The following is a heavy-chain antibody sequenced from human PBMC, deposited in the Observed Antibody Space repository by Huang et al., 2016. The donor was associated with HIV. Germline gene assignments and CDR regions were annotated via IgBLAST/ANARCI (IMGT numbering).Heavy chain of an antibody. Sequence: QVQLVESGGGVVQPGRSLRLSCAASGFTFSNYAMHWVRQGTVKVLEWVAVISYDGRNKYYTDSVKGRFTISRDNSKNALYLQMNSLRAEDTAVYYCARRAVAGIYYYYYMDVWGKGTTVTVSS. J-gene: IGHJ6*03. V-gene: IGHV3-30*04. CDR3: ARRAVAGIYYYYYMDV. CDR2: ISYDGRNK. D-gene: IGHD6-19*01. CDR1: GFTFSNYA.